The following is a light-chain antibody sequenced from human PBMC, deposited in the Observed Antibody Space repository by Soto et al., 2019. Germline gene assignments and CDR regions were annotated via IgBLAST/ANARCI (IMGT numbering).Light chain of an antibody. J-gene: IGKJ4*02. Sequence: AIQLTQSPSSLSASVGARVTITCRASQGISSALAWFQQTTGKAPKLLIYDASSLESGVPSRFSASELGTDFTLTISSLQHDDFATYYCQQCNNYLLTFGGGTKVEIK. CDR3: QQCNNYLLT. CDR1: QGISSA. V-gene: IGKV1D-13*01. CDR2: DAS.